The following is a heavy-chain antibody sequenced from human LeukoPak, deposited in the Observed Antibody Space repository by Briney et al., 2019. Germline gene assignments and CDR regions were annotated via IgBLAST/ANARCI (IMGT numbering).Heavy chain of an antibody. CDR2: INSDGSST. J-gene: IGHJ4*02. CDR1: GFTFSTYW. Sequence: GGSLRLSCAASGFTFSTYWMHWVRQAPGKGLVGVAQINSDGSSTSYADSVKGRFTVSRDNAKNTLYLQMINLRAEDTAVYYCGSLTVVAKDHWGQGTLVTVSS. CDR3: GSLTVVAKDH. V-gene: IGHV3-74*01. D-gene: IGHD3-22*01.